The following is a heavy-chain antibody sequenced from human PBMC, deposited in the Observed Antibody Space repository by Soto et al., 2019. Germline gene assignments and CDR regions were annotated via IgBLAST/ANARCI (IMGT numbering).Heavy chain of an antibody. D-gene: IGHD3-10*01. CDR1: GGSISSDY. CDR3: SRGECFPRGYGMDV. V-gene: IGHV4-59*01. CDR2: IYNGGSP. Sequence: QVQLQESGPGLVKPSETLSLTCSVSGGSISSDYWSWFRQPPGKRLEYIGCIYNGGSPNYNPALGSRLIIPADRSKNHFSLKLSSVTAADTAVYYCSRGECFPRGYGMDVWGRGTTVTVS. J-gene: IGHJ6*02.